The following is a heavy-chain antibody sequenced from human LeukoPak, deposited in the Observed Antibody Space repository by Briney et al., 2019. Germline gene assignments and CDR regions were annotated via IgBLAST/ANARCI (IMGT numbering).Heavy chain of an antibody. Sequence: GRSLRLSCAASGFTFRNYDMHWVRQAPGKGLEWVALIWYDGSNKNYADSVKGRFTISRDNSKNTLFLQMNSLRAEDTAVYYCAREASDAFDIWGQGTMVTVSS. V-gene: IGHV3-33*01. CDR1: GFTFRNYD. CDR3: AREASDAFDI. J-gene: IGHJ3*02. CDR2: IWYDGSNK.